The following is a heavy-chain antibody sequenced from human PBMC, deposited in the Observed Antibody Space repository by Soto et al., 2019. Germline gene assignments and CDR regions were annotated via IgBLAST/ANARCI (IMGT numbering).Heavy chain of an antibody. D-gene: IGHD6-6*01. J-gene: IGHJ6*02. CDR3: ARGDFLAALHGMDV. CDR1: GGSISSGDYY. Sequence: QVQLQESGPGLVKPSQTLSLTCTVSGGSISSGDYYWSWIHQPPGKGLEWIGYIYYSGSTYYNPSLKSRVTISVDTSKNQFSLKLRSVTAADTAVYYCARGDFLAALHGMDVWGQGTTVTVSS. CDR2: IYYSGST. V-gene: IGHV4-30-4*01.